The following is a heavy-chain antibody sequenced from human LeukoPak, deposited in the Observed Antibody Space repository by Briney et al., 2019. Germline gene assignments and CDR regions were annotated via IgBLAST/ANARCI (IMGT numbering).Heavy chain of an antibody. V-gene: IGHV4-4*02. D-gene: IGHD6-13*01. Sequence: PSGTLSLTCGVSGGSISSSTWWSWVRQPPGRGLEWIGEIYHSGSTNYNPSLKSRLTISVDKSKNQFSLKLTSVTAADTAVYYFVRGIAAAGLYFDYWGQGTLVTVSS. J-gene: IGHJ4*02. CDR1: GGSISSSTW. CDR2: IYHSGST. CDR3: VRGIAAAGLYFDY.